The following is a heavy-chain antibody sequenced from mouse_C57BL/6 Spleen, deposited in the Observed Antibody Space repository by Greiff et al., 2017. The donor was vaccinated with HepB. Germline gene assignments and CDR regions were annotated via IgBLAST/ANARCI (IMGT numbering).Heavy chain of an antibody. D-gene: IGHD4-1*01. V-gene: IGHV1-69*01. Sequence: QVQLQQPGAELVMPGASVKLSCKATGYTFTSYWLHWLKQRPGQGLGWIGEIDSSDSYTNYNQKFKGKSTLTVDKSSSTAYMQLSSLTSEDSAVYYCARTLTGTLYFDYWGQGTTLTVSS. J-gene: IGHJ2*01. CDR1: GYTFTSYW. CDR3: ARTLTGTLYFDY. CDR2: IDSSDSYT.